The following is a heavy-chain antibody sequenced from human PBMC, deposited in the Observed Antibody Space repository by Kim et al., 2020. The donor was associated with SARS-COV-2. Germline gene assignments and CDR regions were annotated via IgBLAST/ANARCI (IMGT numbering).Heavy chain of an antibody. CDR1: GGSFSGYY. CDR3: ARARIAARPGGLVY. V-gene: IGHV4-34*01. Sequence: SETLSLTCAVYGGSFSGYYWSWIRQPPGKGLEWIGEINHSGSTNYNPSLKSRVTISVDTSKNQFSLKLSSVTAADTAVYYCARARIAARPGGLVYWGQGTLVTVSS. J-gene: IGHJ4*02. CDR2: INHSGST. D-gene: IGHD6-6*01.